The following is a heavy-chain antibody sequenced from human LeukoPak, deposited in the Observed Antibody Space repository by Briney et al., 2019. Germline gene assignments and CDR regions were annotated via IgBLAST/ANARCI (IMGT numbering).Heavy chain of an antibody. J-gene: IGHJ6*02. Sequence: GGSLRLSCAASGFTFSSYGMHWVRQAPGKGLEWVAVIWYDGSNKYYADSVKGRFTISRDNSKNTLYLQMNSLRAEDTGVYYCARALSPRVRGYYYYGMDVWGQGTTVTVSS. CDR1: GFTFSSYG. D-gene: IGHD3-10*01. CDR3: ARALSPRVRGYYYYGMDV. V-gene: IGHV3-33*01. CDR2: IWYDGSNK.